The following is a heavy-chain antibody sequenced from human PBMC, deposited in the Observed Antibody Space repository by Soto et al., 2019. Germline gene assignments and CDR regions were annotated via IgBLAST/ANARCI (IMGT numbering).Heavy chain of an antibody. D-gene: IGHD2-21*01. CDR3: WWWVAVPREHLDY. J-gene: IGHJ4*02. V-gene: IGHV4-59*01. CDR2: VCYTGST. CDR1: GGSISGSY. Sequence: TLSLTCSVPGGSISGSYRSWIRQSPGQELQWLGYVCYTGSTHYSPSLRSRVSLSVDTSQNEFSLRLGSVTAADTALCFCWWWVAVPREHLDYGPPGTQDTVSS.